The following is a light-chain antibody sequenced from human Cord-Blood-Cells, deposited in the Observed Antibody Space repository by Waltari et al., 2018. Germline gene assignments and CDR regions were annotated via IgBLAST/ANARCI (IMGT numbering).Light chain of an antibody. CDR3: QQYYSYPLT. CDR1: QGISSY. J-gene: IGKJ4*01. V-gene: IGKV1-8*01. Sequence: AIRMTQSPSSFSASTGDRVTITCRASQGISSYLAWYQQKPGKAPKLLIYAASTLQSVVPSRFSDSGSGTDFTLTISCLQSEDFATYYCQQYYSYPLTFGGGTKVEIK. CDR2: AAS.